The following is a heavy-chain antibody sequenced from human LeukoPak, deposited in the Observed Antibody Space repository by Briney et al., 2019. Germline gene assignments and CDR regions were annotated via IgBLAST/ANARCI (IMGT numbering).Heavy chain of an antibody. D-gene: IGHD3-10*01. V-gene: IGHV3-7*04. CDR1: GFTFSSYW. CDR3: ARGYGSGNYYFDY. CDR2: INQDGSEK. J-gene: IGHJ4*02. Sequence: GGSLRLSCAASGFTFSSYWMSRVRQAPGKGLEWVANINQDGSEKYYVDSMKGRFTISRDNAKNSLYLQMNSLRAEDTAVYYCARGYGSGNYYFDYWGQGTLVSVSS.